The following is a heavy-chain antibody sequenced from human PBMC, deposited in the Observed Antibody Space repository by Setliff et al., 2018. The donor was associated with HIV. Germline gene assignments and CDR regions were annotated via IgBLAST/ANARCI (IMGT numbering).Heavy chain of an antibody. Sequence: GGSLRLSCAASGFSLSDYYMNWIRQAPGKGLEWVANINQDGNEKNYVDSVKGRFTISRDNSKKSLYLQMSSLRVEDTAVYYCAKDRGSGYYSPSDYWGQGTLVTVSS. V-gene: IGHV3-7*03. D-gene: IGHD3-22*01. CDR1: GFSLSDYY. CDR2: INQDGNEK. CDR3: AKDRGSGYYSPSDY. J-gene: IGHJ4*02.